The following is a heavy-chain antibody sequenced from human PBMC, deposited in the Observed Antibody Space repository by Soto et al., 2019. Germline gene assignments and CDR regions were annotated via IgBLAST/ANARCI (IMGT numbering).Heavy chain of an antibody. Sequence: EVQLVGSGGGLIQPGGSLRLSCAASGFTVSYFYMNWVRQAPGKGLEWVSVIYGGDSTYYADSVKGRFTTSRDSSKNTVYLQMNSLRAEDTAVYYCARVDSVDYYYGMDVWGQGTTVTVSS. V-gene: IGHV3-53*01. CDR3: ARVDSVDYYYGMDV. CDR1: GFTVSYFY. J-gene: IGHJ6*02. D-gene: IGHD2-15*01. CDR2: IYGGDST.